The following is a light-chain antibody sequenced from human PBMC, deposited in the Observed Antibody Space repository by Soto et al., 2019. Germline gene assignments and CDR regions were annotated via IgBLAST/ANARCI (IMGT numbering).Light chain of an antibody. Sequence: IVLTQSPGTLSLSPGERATLSCRASQSVSSSYLAWYQQKPGQAPRLVIYGASSRATGIPDRFSGSGSGTDFTLTISRLEPEDFAVYYCHLRETFGQGTKVDIK. J-gene: IGKJ1*01. CDR2: GAS. CDR1: QSVSSSY. V-gene: IGKV3-20*01. CDR3: HLRET.